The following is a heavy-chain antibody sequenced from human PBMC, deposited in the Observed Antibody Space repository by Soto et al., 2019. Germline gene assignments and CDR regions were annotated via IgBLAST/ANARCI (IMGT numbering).Heavy chain of an antibody. J-gene: IGHJ3*02. CDR3: ARLTVGQRDAFDI. V-gene: IGHV4-59*08. CDR1: GGSISSYY. D-gene: IGHD4-17*01. Sequence: SETLSLTCTVSGGSISSYYWSWIRQPPGKGLEWIGYIYYSGSTNYNPSLKSRVTISVDTSKNQFSLKLSSVTAADTAVYYCARLTVGQRDAFDIWGQGTMVTVSS. CDR2: IYYSGST.